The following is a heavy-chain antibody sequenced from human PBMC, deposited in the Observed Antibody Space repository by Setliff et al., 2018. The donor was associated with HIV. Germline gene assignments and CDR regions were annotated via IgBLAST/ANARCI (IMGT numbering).Heavy chain of an antibody. V-gene: IGHV4-34*01. CDR2: INHSGNT. CDR3: ARSPRLRGGHNWFDP. CDR1: GGSFTGYY. Sequence: SETLSLTCAVSGGSFTGYYWSWIRQTPGKGLEWIAEINHSGNTNYNPSLKSRVTISVDKSKNQFSLNLSSVTAADTAVYYCARSPRLRGGHNWFDPWGQGTLVTVSS. J-gene: IGHJ5*02. D-gene: IGHD4-17*01.